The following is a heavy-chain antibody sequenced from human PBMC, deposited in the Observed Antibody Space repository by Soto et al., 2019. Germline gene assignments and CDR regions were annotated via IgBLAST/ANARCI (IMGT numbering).Heavy chain of an antibody. CDR2: IYYSGRS. Sequence: QVQLQESGPGLVQSSQTLSLTCTVSGASITSVTDYWGWVRQSPGKGLEWFGYIYYSGRSYFNTFLKSPVVMSNDTAQCQFSLSLNSVTGADRAVYYCVRGSDCLATPACYRYFDSWGPGTLVTVSS. J-gene: IGHJ4*01. CDR3: VRGSDCLATPACYRYFDS. V-gene: IGHV4-30-4*08. D-gene: IGHD2-2*02. CDR1: GASITSVTDY.